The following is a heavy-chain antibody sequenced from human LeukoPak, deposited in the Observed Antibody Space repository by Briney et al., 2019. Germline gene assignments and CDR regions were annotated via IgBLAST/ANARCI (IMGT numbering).Heavy chain of an antibody. J-gene: IGHJ4*02. V-gene: IGHV4-30-4*07. CDR2: VYDSGSA. Sequence: PSETLSLTCTVSGGSISSRSYSWSWIRQPPGKGLEWIGYVYDSGSAYYNPSLNSRFTISVDTSKNQFSLKLSSVTAADTAVYYCARAARGELLPLGYWGQGTLVTVSS. CDR1: GGSISSRSYS. D-gene: IGHD1-26*01. CDR3: ARAARGELLPLGY.